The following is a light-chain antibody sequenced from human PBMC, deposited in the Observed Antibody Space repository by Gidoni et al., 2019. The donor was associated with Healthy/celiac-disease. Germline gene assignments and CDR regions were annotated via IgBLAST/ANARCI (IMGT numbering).Light chain of an antibody. Sequence: AIRITQSPSSLSASTRNRVTITFPASQGINSYLAWYQQKPGKAPKLLIYAASTLQSGVPSRFSGSGSGTDVTLTISCMQSEDFATYYCQQYYSYPPLTFGGGTKVEIK. J-gene: IGKJ4*01. CDR3: QQYYSYPPLT. CDR2: AAS. V-gene: IGKV1-8*01. CDR1: QGINSY.